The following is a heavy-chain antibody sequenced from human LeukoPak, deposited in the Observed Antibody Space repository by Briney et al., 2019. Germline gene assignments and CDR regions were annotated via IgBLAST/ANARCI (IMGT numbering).Heavy chain of an antibody. V-gene: IGHV4-30-4*01. J-gene: IGHJ4*02. Sequence: PSQTLSLTCTFSGDSISIGNHYWSWIRQPPGKGLEWIGYISYSGTTYYSASLKSRVTISVDTSTNQFPLKLVSVTAADTAVYYCAREDSSHFWDYWGQGTLVTVSS. CDR3: AREDSSHFWDY. D-gene: IGHD2-15*01. CDR1: GDSISIGNHY. CDR2: ISYSGTT.